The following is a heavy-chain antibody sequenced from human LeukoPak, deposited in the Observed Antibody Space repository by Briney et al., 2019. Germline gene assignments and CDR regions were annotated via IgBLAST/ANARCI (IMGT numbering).Heavy chain of an antibody. CDR2: TYYRSKWYN. Sequence: QTLSLTCAISGDSVSSNSAAWNWIRQSPSRGLEWLGRTYYRSKWYNDYAVSVKSRITINPDTSKNQFSLQLNSVTPEDTAVYYCARDLYYYDSSGYPRPNWFDPWGQGTLVTVSS. J-gene: IGHJ5*02. V-gene: IGHV6-1*01. D-gene: IGHD3-22*01. CDR1: GDSVSSNSAA. CDR3: ARDLYYYDSSGYPRPNWFDP.